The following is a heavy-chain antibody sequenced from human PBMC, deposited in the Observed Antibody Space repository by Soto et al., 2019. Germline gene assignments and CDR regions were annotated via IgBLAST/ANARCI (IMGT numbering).Heavy chain of an antibody. CDR2: INHSGGT. CDR3: ARDRRYYHFWSGYQNERPYGMDV. Sequence: SETLSLTCAVYGGSFSSYYWTWIRQAPGKGLEWIGEINHSGGTNYNSSLKSRVTISVDTSKNQFSLILYSVTAADTAVYYCARDRRYYHFWSGYQNERPYGMDVWGHGTTVTVS. V-gene: IGHV4-34*01. J-gene: IGHJ6*02. D-gene: IGHD3-3*02. CDR1: GGSFSSYY.